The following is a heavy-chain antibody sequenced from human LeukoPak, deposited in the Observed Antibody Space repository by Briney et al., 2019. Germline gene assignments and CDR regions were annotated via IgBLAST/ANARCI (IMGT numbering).Heavy chain of an antibody. J-gene: IGHJ4*02. CDR3: ARRVVTASPYFDY. V-gene: IGHV1-2*02. D-gene: IGHD2-21*02. CDR1: GYTFTGYY. CDR2: INPNSGGT. Sequence: ASVKVSRKASGYTFTGYYMHWVRQAPGQGLEWMGWINPNSGGTNYAQKLQGRVTMTRDTSISTAYMELSRPRSDDTAVYYCARRVVTASPYFDYWGQGTLVTVSS.